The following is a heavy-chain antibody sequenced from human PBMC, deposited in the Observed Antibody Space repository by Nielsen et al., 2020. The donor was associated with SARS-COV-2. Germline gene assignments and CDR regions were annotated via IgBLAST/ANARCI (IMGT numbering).Heavy chain of an antibody. CDR3: ARSPFVEAPYDFWSGDPYWYFDL. CDR2: ISSSSSYI. J-gene: IGHJ2*01. Sequence: GESLKISCAASGFTFSSYSMNWVRQAPGKGLEWVSSISSSSSYIYYADSVKGRFTISRDNAKNSLYLQMNSLRAEDTAVYYCARSPFVEAPYDFWSGDPYWYFDLWGRGTLVTVSS. D-gene: IGHD3-3*01. V-gene: IGHV3-21*01. CDR1: GFTFSSYS.